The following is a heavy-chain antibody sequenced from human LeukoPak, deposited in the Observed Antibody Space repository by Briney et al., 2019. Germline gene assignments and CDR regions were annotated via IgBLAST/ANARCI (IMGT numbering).Heavy chain of an antibody. CDR1: GGSFSGYY. Sequence: SETLSLTCAVYGGSFSGYYWSWIRQPPGKGLEWIGEINHSGSTNYNPSLKSRVTISIDTSKNQFSLKLSSVTAADTAVYYCARAPGRSYGLYWVDPWGQGTLVTVSS. J-gene: IGHJ5*02. CDR2: INHSGST. V-gene: IGHV4-34*01. CDR3: ARAPGRSYGLYWVDP. D-gene: IGHD3-10*01.